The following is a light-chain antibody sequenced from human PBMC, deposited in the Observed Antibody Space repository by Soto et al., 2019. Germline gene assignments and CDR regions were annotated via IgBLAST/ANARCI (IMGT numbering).Light chain of an antibody. Sequence: EIVLTQSPATLSLSPGEGATLSCRASQSVSSYLAWYQQKPGQAPRLLIYDASNRATGIPARFSGSGSGTDFTLTISSLEPEDFAVYYCHQRSNWPSWTFAQGTKVDIK. CDR1: QSVSSY. CDR3: HQRSNWPSWT. V-gene: IGKV3-11*01. J-gene: IGKJ1*01. CDR2: DAS.